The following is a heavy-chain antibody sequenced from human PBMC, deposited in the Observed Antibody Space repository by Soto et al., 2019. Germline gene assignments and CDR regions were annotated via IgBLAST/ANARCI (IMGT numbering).Heavy chain of an antibody. J-gene: IGHJ4*02. Sequence: ASVKVSCKASGGTFSSYAISWVRQAPGQGLEWMGGIIPIFGTANYAQKFQGRVTITADESTSTAYMELSSLRSEDTAVYYCARVTGPYDSSGYYPNWGQGTLVTVSS. CDR3: ARVTGPYDSSGYYPN. V-gene: IGHV1-69*13. CDR1: GGTFSSYA. CDR2: IIPIFGTA. D-gene: IGHD3-22*01.